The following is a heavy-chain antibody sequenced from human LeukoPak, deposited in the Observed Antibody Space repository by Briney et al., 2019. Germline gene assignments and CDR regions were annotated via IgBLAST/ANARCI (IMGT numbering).Heavy chain of an antibody. CDR2: ISGSGGST. V-gene: IGHV3-23*01. J-gene: IGHJ4*02. CDR3: AKGGYSSGWYSDRGGHFDY. D-gene: IGHD6-19*01. Sequence: GGSLRLFCAASGFTFSSYAMSWVRQAPGKGLEWVSAISGSGGSTYYADSVKGRFTISRDNSKNTLYLQMNSLRAEDTAVYYCAKGGYSSGWYSDRGGHFDYWGQGTLVTVSS. CDR1: GFTFSSYA.